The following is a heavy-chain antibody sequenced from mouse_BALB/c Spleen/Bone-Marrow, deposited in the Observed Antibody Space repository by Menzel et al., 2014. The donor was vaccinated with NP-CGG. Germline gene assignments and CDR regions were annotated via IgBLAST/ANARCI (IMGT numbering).Heavy chain of an antibody. CDR1: GYSITSGYY. Sequence: DVQLQESGPGLVKPSQSLSLTCSVTGYSITSGYYCNWIRQFPGNKLEWMGYITYDGSDNYNPSLKNRISITRDTSKNQFFLKLNSVTTEDTATYYCARRGYGYLDYWGQGTTLTVSS. J-gene: IGHJ2*01. CDR3: ARRGYGYLDY. D-gene: IGHD2-10*02. V-gene: IGHV3-6*02. CDR2: ITYDGSD.